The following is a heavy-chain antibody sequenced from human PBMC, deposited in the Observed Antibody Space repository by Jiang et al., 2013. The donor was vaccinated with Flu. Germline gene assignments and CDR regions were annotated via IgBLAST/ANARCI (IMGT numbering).Heavy chain of an antibody. CDR3: ASEPRPTGGMDV. J-gene: IGHJ6*02. V-gene: IGHV4-30-4*07. CDR2: IYYSGST. Sequence: GPGLVKPSQTLSLTCAVSGGSISSGGYSWSWIRQPPGKGLEWIGYIYYSGSTYYNPSLKSRVTISVDTSKNQFSLKLSSVTAADTAVYYCASEPRPTGGMDVWGQGTTVTVSS. CDR1: GGSISSGGYS. D-gene: IGHD3-10*01.